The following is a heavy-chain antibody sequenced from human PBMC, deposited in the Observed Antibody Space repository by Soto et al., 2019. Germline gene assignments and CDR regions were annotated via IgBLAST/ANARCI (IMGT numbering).Heavy chain of an antibody. CDR2: IYYSGST. Sequence: PSETLSLTCTVSGGSISSSSYYWGWIRQPPGKGLEWIGSIYYSGSTYYNPSLKSRVTISVDTSKNQFSLKLSSVTAADTAVYYCASNLVVPAAMRGYYYYYYGMGVWGQGTTVTVSS. D-gene: IGHD2-2*01. J-gene: IGHJ6*02. CDR1: GGSISSSSYY. CDR3: ASNLVVPAAMRGYYYYYYGMGV. V-gene: IGHV4-39*01.